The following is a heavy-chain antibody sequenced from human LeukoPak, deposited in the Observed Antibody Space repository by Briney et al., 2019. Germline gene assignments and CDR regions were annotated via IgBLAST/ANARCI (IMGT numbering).Heavy chain of an antibody. CDR1: GYTFTGYY. CDR2: INPNSGGT. V-gene: IGHV1-2*02. D-gene: IGHD3-10*01. J-gene: IGHJ6*02. Sequence: ASVKVSCKASGYTFTGYYMHWVRQAPGQGLEWMGWINPNSGGTNYAQKFQGRVTMTRDTSISTAYMELSRLRSDDTAVYYCARDQRWFGVTLTYGMDVWGQGTTVTVSS. CDR3: ARDQRWFGVTLTYGMDV.